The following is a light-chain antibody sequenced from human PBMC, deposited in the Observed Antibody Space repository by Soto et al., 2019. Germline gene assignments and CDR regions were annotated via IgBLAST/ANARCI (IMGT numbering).Light chain of an antibody. J-gene: IGLJ3*02. CDR3: TSYTSSSLWV. Sequence: QSALTQPASVSGSPGQSITISCTGTSSDVGGYNFVSWYQLHPGKAPKLLIYEVINRPSGVSNRVSASKSGNTASLTISGIQAEDEADYFCTSYTSSSLWVFGGGTKLTVL. CDR2: EVI. V-gene: IGLV2-14*01. CDR1: SSDVGGYNF.